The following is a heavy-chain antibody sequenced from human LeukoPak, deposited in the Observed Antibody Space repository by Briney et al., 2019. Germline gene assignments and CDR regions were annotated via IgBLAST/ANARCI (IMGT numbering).Heavy chain of an antibody. CDR1: GYIFITYW. CDR3: VRDLLQHGEFSSY. Sequence: GESLKISCEGSGYIFITYWISWVRQVPGKGLEWMGRIDPSDSYTSYSPSFRGHVTFSADKSISTAYLQWSSLKASDTAMYYCVRDLLQHGEFSSYWGQGTLVTVSS. D-gene: IGHD3-10*01. CDR2: IDPSDSYT. V-gene: IGHV5-10-1*01. J-gene: IGHJ4*02.